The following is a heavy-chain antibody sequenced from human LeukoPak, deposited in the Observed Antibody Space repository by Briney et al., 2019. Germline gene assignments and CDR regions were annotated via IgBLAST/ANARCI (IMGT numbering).Heavy chain of an antibody. J-gene: IGHJ4*02. D-gene: IGHD2-2*01. CDR2: INPNSGGT. Sequence: GASVKVSCKASGYTFTGYYMHWVRQAPGQGLEWMGWINPNSGGTNYAQKLQGRVTMTTDTSTSTAYMELRSLRSDDTAVYYCARDGGVPAAMWRIFDYWGQGTLVTVSS. V-gene: IGHV1-2*02. CDR3: ARDGGVPAAMWRIFDY. CDR1: GYTFTGYY.